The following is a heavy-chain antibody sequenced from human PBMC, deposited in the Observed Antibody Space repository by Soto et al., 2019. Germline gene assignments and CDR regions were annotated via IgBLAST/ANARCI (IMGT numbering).Heavy chain of an antibody. J-gene: IGHJ5*02. CDR3: ARVLVPAATWFDP. Sequence: SETLSLTCTVSGGSISSYYWSWIRQPPGKGLEWIGYIYYSGSTNYNPSLKSRATISVDTSKNQFSLKLSSVTAADTAVYYCARVLVPAATWFDPWGQGTLVTVSS. CDR1: GGSISSYY. CDR2: IYYSGST. D-gene: IGHD2-2*01. V-gene: IGHV4-59*12.